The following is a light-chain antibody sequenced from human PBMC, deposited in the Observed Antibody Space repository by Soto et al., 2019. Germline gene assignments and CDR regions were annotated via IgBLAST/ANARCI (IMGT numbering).Light chain of an antibody. V-gene: IGLV2-14*01. CDR2: EVT. CDR1: SSDVGGYNY. CDR3: SSFTSRFTFNYI. J-gene: IGLJ1*01. Sequence: QSALTQPASVSGSPGQSITISCTGTSSDVGGYNYVSWYQQHPGKAPKIIIYEVTNRPSGVSNRFSGSKSGNTASLTISGLQAEDVADYYCSSFTSRFTFNYIFGTGTKLTVL.